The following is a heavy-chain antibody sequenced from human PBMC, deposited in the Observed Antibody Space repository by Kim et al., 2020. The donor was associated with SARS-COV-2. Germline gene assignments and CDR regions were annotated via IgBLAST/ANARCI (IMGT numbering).Heavy chain of an antibody. V-gene: IGHV4-39*01. J-gene: IGHJ4*02. D-gene: IGHD3-10*01. CDR2: IYYSGST. CDR3: VRQVGGLVRGVTYVDY. CDR1: GGSISSSNYY. Sequence: SETLSLTCTVSGGSISSSNYYWGWIRQPPGKGLEWIGSIYYSGSTSFNPSLESRVTISLDTPKSQFSLRLSSVTAADTAVYYCVRQVGGLVRGVTYVDYWGQGTLVTVSS.